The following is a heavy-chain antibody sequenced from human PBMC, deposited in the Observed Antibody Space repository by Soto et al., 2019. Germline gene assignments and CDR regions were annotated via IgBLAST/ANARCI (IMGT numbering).Heavy chain of an antibody. J-gene: IGHJ4*02. CDR2: ISYDGSNK. CDR3: AKGEDFDH. Sequence: GGSLRLSCAASGFTFSSYGMHWVRQAPGKGLEWVAVISYDGSNKYYADSVKGRFTISRDNSKNTLYLQMNSLRAEDTAVYYCAKGEDFDHWGQGTLVTVSS. CDR1: GFTFSSYG. V-gene: IGHV3-30*18. D-gene: IGHD2-15*01.